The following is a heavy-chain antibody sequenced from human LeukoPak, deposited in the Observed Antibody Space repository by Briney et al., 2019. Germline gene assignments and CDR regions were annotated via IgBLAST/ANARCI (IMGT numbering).Heavy chain of an antibody. CDR2: IKQDGSEK. CDR3: ARDRSAAS. J-gene: IGHJ5*02. V-gene: IGHV3-7*01. Sequence: PGGSLRLSCAASGFTFSSYWMGWVRQTPGKGLEWVANIKQDGSEKYYVDSVKGRFTISRDNAKNSLYLQMSSLRVEDTAVYYCARDRSAASWGQGTLVTVSS. CDR1: GFTFSSYW. D-gene: IGHD6-13*01.